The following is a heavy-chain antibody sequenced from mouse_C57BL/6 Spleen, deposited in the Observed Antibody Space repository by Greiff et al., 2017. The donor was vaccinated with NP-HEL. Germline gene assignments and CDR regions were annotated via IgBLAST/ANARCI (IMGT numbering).Heavy chain of an antibody. Sequence: VKLQQPGPELVKPGASVKISCKASGYAFSSSWMNWVKQRPGKGLEWIGRIYPGDGDTNYNGKFKGKATLTADKSSSTAYMQLSSLTSEDSEVYVCARSHSGTRDYFDYWGQGTTLTVSS. CDR2: IYPGDGDT. CDR3: ARSHSGTRDYFDY. J-gene: IGHJ2*01. V-gene: IGHV1-82*01. D-gene: IGHD4-1*01. CDR1: GYAFSSSW.